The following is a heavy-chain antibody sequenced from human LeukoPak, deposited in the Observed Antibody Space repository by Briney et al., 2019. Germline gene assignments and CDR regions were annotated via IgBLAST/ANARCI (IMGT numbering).Heavy chain of an antibody. V-gene: IGHV4-34*01. CDR1: GGSFSGYY. D-gene: IGHD6-19*01. Sequence: PSETLSLTCAVYGGSFSGYYWSWIRQPPGKGLEWIGEINHSGSTNYNPSLKSRVTMSVDTSKNQFSLKLSSVTAADTAVYYCASSSVAGFDYWGQGTLVTVSS. CDR2: INHSGST. J-gene: IGHJ4*02. CDR3: ASSSVAGFDY.